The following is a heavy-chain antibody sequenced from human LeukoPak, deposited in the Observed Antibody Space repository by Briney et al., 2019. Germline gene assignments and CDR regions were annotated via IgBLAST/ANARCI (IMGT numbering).Heavy chain of an antibody. CDR3: ARDSPYGSGSYGFDY. CDR2: IYYSGST. CDR1: GGSTSSGGYY. J-gene: IGHJ4*02. D-gene: IGHD3-10*01. Sequence: ASETLSLTCTVSGGSTSSGGYYWSWIRQHPGKGLEWIGYIYYSGSTYYNPSLKSRVTISVDTSKNQFSLKLSSVTAADTAVYYCARDSPYGSGSYGFDYWGQGTLVTVSS. V-gene: IGHV4-31*03.